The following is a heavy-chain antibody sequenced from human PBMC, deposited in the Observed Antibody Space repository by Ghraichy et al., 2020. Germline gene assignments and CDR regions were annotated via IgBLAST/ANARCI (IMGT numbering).Heavy chain of an antibody. J-gene: IGHJ1*01. CDR2: VTGSGAGT. D-gene: IGHD6-13*01. Sequence: GGSLRLSCEVSGFIFTNHAMTWVRQAPGKGLDWVATVTGSGAGTYYADSVRGRCSISRDNSKNTAYLRLSSLTAEDTALYYCAKEGGSSWYEEHWGQGTPVTVSS. CDR3: AKEGGSSWYEEH. CDR1: GFIFTNHA. V-gene: IGHV3-23*01.